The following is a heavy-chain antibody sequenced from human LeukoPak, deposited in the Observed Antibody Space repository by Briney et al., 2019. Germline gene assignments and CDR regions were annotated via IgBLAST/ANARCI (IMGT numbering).Heavy chain of an antibody. J-gene: IGHJ4*02. Sequence: PGGSLRLSCAASGFSFNNHAMSWVRQAPGRGLEWVSTLSGSAENTFNADSVKGRFTISRDNSKNTLYLQMTNLSAEDTAVYYCAREKGYFGSPDYFDYWGQGTLVTVSS. CDR3: AREKGYFGSPDYFDY. D-gene: IGHD3-10*01. CDR1: GFSFNNHA. V-gene: IGHV3-23*01. CDR2: LSGSAENT.